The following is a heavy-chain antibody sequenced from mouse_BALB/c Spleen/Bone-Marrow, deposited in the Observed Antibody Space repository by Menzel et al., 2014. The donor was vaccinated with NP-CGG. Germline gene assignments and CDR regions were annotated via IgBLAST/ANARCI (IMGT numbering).Heavy chain of an antibody. D-gene: IGHD4-1*01. Sequence: QVQLQQSGAELVKPGASVKLSCKASGYTFTNYYMYWVKQRPGQGLEWIGEINPRNGGTNFNEKFKRKATLTVDKSSSTAYMKLNSLTSEDSAAYYCTRFWDEAYWGQGTLVTVSA. CDR1: GYTFTNYY. CDR3: TRFWDEAY. CDR2: INPRNGGT. J-gene: IGHJ3*01. V-gene: IGHV1S81*02.